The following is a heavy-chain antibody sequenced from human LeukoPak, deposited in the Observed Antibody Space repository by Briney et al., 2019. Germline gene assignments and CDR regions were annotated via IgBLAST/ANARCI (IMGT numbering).Heavy chain of an antibody. CDR2: IYYSGST. J-gene: IGHJ3*02. CDR3: ARRGYHGSGSYYDAFDI. D-gene: IGHD3-10*01. V-gene: IGHV4-59*01. Sequence: SETLSLTCTVSGGSISSYYWSWIRQPPGKGLEWIGYIYYSGSTNYNPSLKSRVTISVDTSKNQFSLKLSSVTAADTAVYYCARRGYHGSGSYYDAFDIWGQGTMVTVSS. CDR1: GGSISSYY.